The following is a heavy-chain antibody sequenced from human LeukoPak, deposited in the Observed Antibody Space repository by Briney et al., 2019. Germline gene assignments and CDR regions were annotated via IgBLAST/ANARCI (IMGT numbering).Heavy chain of an antibody. CDR3: ARDASYGSGTDGY. D-gene: IGHD3-10*01. V-gene: IGHV3-74*01. J-gene: IGHJ4*02. CDR1: GFTFSSHW. Sequence: PGGSLRLSCAASGFTFSSHWLHWVCQAPGKGLVWVSRINSDGSSTSYADSVKGRFTISRDNAKNTLYLQMNSLRAEDTAVYYCARDASYGSGTDGYWGQGTLVTVSS. CDR2: INSDGSST.